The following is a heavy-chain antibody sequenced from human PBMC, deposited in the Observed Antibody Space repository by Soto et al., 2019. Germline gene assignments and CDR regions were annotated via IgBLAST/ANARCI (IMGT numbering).Heavy chain of an antibody. J-gene: IGHJ4*02. Sequence: PGGSLRLSCAASGFTFSSYAMHWVRQAPGKGLEWVAVISYDGSNKYYADSVKGRFTISRDNSKNTLYLQMNSLRAEDTAVYYGASDLHYYDSSDSFDYWGRGTLVTVSS. CDR2: ISYDGSNK. CDR3: ASDLHYYDSSDSFDY. CDR1: GFTFSSYA. V-gene: IGHV3-30-3*01. D-gene: IGHD3-22*01.